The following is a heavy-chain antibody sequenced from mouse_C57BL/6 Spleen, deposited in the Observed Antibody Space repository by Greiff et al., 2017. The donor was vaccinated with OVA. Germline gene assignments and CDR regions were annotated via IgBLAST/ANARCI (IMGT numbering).Heavy chain of an antibody. D-gene: IGHD1-1*01. CDR3: ASPDYYGSSYYAMDY. CDR2: IDPNSGGT. Sequence: VQLQQPGAELVKPGASVKLSCKASGYTFTSYWMHWVKQRPGRGLEWIGRIDPNSGGTKYNEKFKSKATLTVDKPSSTAYMQLSSLTSEDSAVYYCASPDYYGSSYYAMDYWGQGTSVTVSS. J-gene: IGHJ4*01. CDR1: GYTFTSYW. V-gene: IGHV1-72*01.